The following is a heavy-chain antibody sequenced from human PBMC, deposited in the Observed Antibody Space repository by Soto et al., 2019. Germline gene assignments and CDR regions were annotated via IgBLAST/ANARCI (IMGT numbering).Heavy chain of an antibody. J-gene: IGHJ4*02. Sequence: ASVKVSCKASGYTFTSYGISWVRQAPGQGLEWMGWISAYNGNTNYAQKLQGRVTMTTDTSTSTAYMELRSLRSDDTSVYYCARDGAVVVPAALDYWGQGTLVTVSS. V-gene: IGHV1-18*01. D-gene: IGHD2-2*01. CDR3: ARDGAVVVPAALDY. CDR1: GYTFTSYG. CDR2: ISAYNGNT.